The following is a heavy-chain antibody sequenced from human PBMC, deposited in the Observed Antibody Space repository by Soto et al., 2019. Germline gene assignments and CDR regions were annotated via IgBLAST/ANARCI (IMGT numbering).Heavy chain of an antibody. CDR2: IYYSGST. D-gene: IGHD3-22*01. J-gene: IGHJ5*02. CDR3: ARLSITMTTGGRFDP. Sequence: ETLSLTCAVSGYSISSGYYWGWIRQPPGKGLEWIGSIYYSGSTYYNPSLKSRVTISVDTSKNQFSLNLSSVTAADTAVYYCARLSITMTTGGRFDPWGQGTLVTVSS. V-gene: IGHV4-38-2*01. CDR1: GYSISSGYY.